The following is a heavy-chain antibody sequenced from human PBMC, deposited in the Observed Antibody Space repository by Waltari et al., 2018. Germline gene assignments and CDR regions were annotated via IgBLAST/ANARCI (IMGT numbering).Heavy chain of an antibody. D-gene: IGHD1-1*01. J-gene: IGHJ4*02. CDR3: AKDRLWNSFDS. Sequence: EVQLVESGGGLIQPGGSLRPSCARSGLTSGTQWMNWVRQAPGKGLVWVSRINTDGSSTAYADSVKGRFTISRDNAKNTLYLQMNSLRAEDTAVYYCAKDRLWNSFDSWGQGTLVTISS. CDR2: INTDGSST. V-gene: IGHV3-74*01. CDR1: GLTSGTQW.